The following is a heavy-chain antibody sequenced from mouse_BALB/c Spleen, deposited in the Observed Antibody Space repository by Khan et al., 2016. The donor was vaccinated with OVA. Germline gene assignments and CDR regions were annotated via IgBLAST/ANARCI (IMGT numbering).Heavy chain of an antibody. D-gene: IGHD2-5*01. J-gene: IGHJ3*01. Sequence: QIQLVQSGAELVKPGASVKLSCKASGYTFTSYYMYWVKQRPGQGLEWIGEINPSDGDTNFNEKFKSKATLTVDKSSSTAYMQLSSLTSEDSAVYYWTRSGYSTFAYWGQGTLVTVSA. V-gene: IGHV1S81*02. CDR1: GYTFTSYY. CDR3: TRSGYSTFAY. CDR2: INPSDGDT.